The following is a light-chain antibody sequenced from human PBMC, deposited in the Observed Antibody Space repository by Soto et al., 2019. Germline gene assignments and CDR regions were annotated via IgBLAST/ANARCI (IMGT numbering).Light chain of an antibody. Sequence: EIVLTQSPGTLSLSPGERATLSCRASQSVAGSYLAWYQQKPGQAPRLLIYGASGRATGIPDRFGGGGSGTDFTLTISNLQPDDFATYFCQQYHNYPRTFGQGTKVEIK. CDR2: GAS. CDR1: QSVAGSY. CDR3: QQYHNYPRT. J-gene: IGKJ1*01. V-gene: IGKV3-20*01.